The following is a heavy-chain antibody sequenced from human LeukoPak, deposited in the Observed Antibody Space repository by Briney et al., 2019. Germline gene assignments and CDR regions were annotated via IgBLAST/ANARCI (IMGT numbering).Heavy chain of an antibody. D-gene: IGHD6-13*01. Sequence: SETLSLTCTVSGGSISSYYWSWVRQPAGKGLEWIGRIYTSGSTNYNPSLKSRVTMSVDTSKNQFSLKLSSVTAADTAVYYCARGIAAAGYFDYWGQGTLVTVSS. V-gene: IGHV4-4*07. J-gene: IGHJ4*02. CDR1: GGSISSYY. CDR3: ARGIAAAGYFDY. CDR2: IYTSGST.